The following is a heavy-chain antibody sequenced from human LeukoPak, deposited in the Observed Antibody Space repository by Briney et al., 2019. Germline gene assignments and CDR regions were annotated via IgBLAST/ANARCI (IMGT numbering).Heavy chain of an antibody. Sequence: PSETLSLTCTVSGYSISSGYYWGWIRQPPGKGLEWTGYIYYSGSTNYNPSLKSRVTISVDTSKNQFSLKLSSVTAADTAVYYCARGGGGWFDPWGQGTLVTVSS. CDR2: IYYSGST. CDR1: GYSISSGYY. V-gene: IGHV4-61*01. CDR3: ARGGGGWFDP. J-gene: IGHJ5*02.